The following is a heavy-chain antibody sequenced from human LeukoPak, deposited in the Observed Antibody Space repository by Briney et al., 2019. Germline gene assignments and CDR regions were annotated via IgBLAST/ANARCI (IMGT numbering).Heavy chain of an antibody. V-gene: IGHV4-4*07. D-gene: IGHD3-10*01. CDR3: ARDEGSGSFNYYHMDV. CDR2: IYTSGST. Sequence: SETLSLTCTVSGGSISSYYWSWIRQPAGKGLEWIGRIYTSGSTNYNPSLKSRVTMSVDTSKKQVSLKLRYVTAADTAVYYCARDEGSGSFNYYHMDVWGKGTTVTISS. J-gene: IGHJ6*03. CDR1: GGSISSYY.